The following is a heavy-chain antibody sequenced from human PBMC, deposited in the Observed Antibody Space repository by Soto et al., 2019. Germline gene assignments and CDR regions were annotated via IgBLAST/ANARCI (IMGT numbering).Heavy chain of an antibody. D-gene: IGHD6-6*01. CDR1: GFTFRNFG. J-gene: IGHJ6*02. CDR2: ISYHGGIK. V-gene: IGHV3-30*18. CDR3: AKNLGSDFSNSLWSMDV. Sequence: QVQLVESGGGVVHPGTSLRISCADSGFTFRNFGIHCVRQAPGKGLEWVAYISYHGGIKYYADSVKGPFTISRDNSQNTVYLQMNSLRPEDSAVYYCAKNLGSDFSNSLWSMDVWGQGTTVTVPS.